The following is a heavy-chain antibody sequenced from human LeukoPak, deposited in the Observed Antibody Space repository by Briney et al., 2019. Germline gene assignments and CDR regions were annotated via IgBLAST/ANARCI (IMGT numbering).Heavy chain of an antibody. J-gene: IGHJ3*02. CDR3: ARAQGDYYDIKSDDALDT. D-gene: IGHD3-22*01. V-gene: IGHV4-38-2*02. CDR2: IYHSGST. Sequence: SETLSLTCTVSGDSISSGYYWGWIRQPPGKGLEWIGRIYHSGSTYYNPSLKSRVTISVDTSKNQFSLKLSSATAADTAVYYCARAQGDYYDIKSDDALDTWGQGTMVTVSS. CDR1: GDSISSGYY.